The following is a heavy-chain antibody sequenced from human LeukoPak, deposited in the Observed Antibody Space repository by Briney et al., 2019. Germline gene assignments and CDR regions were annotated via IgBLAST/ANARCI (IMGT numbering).Heavy chain of an antibody. CDR3: ARTPHN. CDR2: IHSSGST. CDR1: GGSISSSSYY. J-gene: IGHJ4*02. Sequence: PSETLSPTCTVSGGSISSSSYYWGWIRQPPGKGLEWIGRIHSSGSTNYSPALESRVSMSLDTSRNQFSMKLSYVTAADTAVYYCARTPHNWGQGTLVTV. V-gene: IGHV4-39*07.